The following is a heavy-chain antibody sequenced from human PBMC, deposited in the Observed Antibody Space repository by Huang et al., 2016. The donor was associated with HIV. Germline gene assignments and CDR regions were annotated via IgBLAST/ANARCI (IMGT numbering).Heavy chain of an antibody. CDR1: GGTVSSFS. J-gene: IGHJ4*02. D-gene: IGHD5-18*01. Sequence: QVQLVQSGAEMKKSGSSVKVSCKASGGTVSSFSFTWVRQAPGHGLEWMGGIIHLHGTTDRAQEFRGRVTLTADESTNTAFMELSGLTSQDTAVYYCARGVGNSNRGFDIWGQGTLVTVS. CDR3: ARGVGNSNRGFDI. CDR2: IIHLHGTT. V-gene: IGHV1-69*13.